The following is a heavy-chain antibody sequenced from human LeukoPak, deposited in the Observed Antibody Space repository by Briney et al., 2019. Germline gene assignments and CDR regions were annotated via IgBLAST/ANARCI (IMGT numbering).Heavy chain of an antibody. J-gene: IGHJ6*02. CDR3: ARGGGLDV. CDR2: INHSGNVY. D-gene: IGHD3-16*01. V-gene: IGHV3-7*03. Sequence: GGSLRLSCAASGFTFSSYSMNWARQAPGKVLEWVASINHSGNVYNYVDSVKGRFTISRDNAKNSLYLQMSNLRAEDPAVYFCARGGGLDVWGQGATVTVSS. CDR1: GFTFSSYS.